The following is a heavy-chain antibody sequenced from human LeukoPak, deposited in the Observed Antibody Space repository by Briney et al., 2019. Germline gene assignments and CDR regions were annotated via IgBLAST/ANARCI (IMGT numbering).Heavy chain of an antibody. CDR3: AKERGSGREYYGMDV. D-gene: IGHD3-10*01. Sequence: SETLSLTCTVSGGSISNHYWSWIRQPPGKGLEWIGYIYYSGSTNYNPSLKSRLTISVDRSKNQFSLKLISVTAADTAVYYCAKERGSGREYYGMDVWGQGTTVTVSS. V-gene: IGHV4-59*11. J-gene: IGHJ6*02. CDR1: GGSISNHY. CDR2: IYYSGST.